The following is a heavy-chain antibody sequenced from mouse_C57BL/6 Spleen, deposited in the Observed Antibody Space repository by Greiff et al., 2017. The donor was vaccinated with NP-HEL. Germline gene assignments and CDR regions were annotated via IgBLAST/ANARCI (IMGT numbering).Heavy chain of an antibody. J-gene: IGHJ3*01. CDR1: GYTFTSYW. Sequence: VQLQQPGAELVKPGASVKLSCKASGYTFTSYWMHWVKQRPGQGLEWIGMIHPNSGSTNYNEKFKSKATLTVDKSSSTAYMQLSSLTSEDSAVYYCAALYYEPAWFAYWGQGTLVTVSA. D-gene: IGHD2-4*01. CDR2: IHPNSGST. CDR3: AALYYEPAWFAY. V-gene: IGHV1-64*01.